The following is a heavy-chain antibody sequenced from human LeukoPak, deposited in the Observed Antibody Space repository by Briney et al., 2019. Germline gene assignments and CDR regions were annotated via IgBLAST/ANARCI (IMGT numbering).Heavy chain of an antibody. Sequence: GGSLRLSCAASGFTFSSYGMHWVRQAPGKGLEWVAVISYDGSNKYYADSVKGRFTISRGNSKNTLYLQMNSLRAEDTAVYYCARDIGEHYYDSSGYYDYWGQGTLVTVSS. J-gene: IGHJ4*02. CDR1: GFTFSSYG. D-gene: IGHD3-22*01. CDR2: ISYDGSNK. CDR3: ARDIGEHYYDSSGYYDY. V-gene: IGHV3-30*03.